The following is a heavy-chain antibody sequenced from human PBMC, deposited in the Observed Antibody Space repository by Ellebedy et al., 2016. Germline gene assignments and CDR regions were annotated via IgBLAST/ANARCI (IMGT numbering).Heavy chain of an antibody. CDR1: GFTFSSYR. CDR2: IWSDGSDK. CDR3: ARTRIYGSGSYRSYYYYGMDV. D-gene: IGHD3-10*01. V-gene: IGHV3-33*01. Sequence: GGSLRLSCAASGFTFSSYRMHWVRQAPGKGLEWVAVIWSDGSDKYYADSVKDRFSISRDNSKNKLYLQMNSLRAEDTAVDYCARTRIYGSGSYRSYYYYGMDVWGQGTTVTVSS. J-gene: IGHJ6*02.